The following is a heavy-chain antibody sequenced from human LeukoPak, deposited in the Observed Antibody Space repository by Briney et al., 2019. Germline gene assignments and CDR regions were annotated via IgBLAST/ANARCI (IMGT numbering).Heavy chain of an antibody. CDR2: IWFDGSNK. J-gene: IGHJ4*02. V-gene: IGHV3-33*06. Sequence: GGSLRLSCAASGFTFSTYGMHWVRQAPGRGLEWVAVIWFDGSNKYNADSVRGRFTISRDNSKNTLYLEMNSLRDEDTAVYYCAKASGRYCSSTRCQAPLDYWAREPWSPSPQ. D-gene: IGHD2-2*01. CDR3: AKASGRYCSSTRCQAPLDY. CDR1: GFTFSTYG.